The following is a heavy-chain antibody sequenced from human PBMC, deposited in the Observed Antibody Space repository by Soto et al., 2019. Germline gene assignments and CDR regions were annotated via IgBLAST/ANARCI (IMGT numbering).Heavy chain of an antibody. CDR1: GYTFTSYG. CDR2: ISAYNGNT. Sequence: GASVKVSCKASGYTFTSYGISWVQQAPGQGLEWMGWISAYNGNTNYAQKLQGRVTMTTDTSTGTAYMELRSLRSDDTAVYYCASDFARHVWGSSRSEPGYWGQGTLVAVSS. J-gene: IGHJ4*02. D-gene: IGHD3-16*02. CDR3: ASDFARHVWGSSRSEPGY. V-gene: IGHV1-18*01.